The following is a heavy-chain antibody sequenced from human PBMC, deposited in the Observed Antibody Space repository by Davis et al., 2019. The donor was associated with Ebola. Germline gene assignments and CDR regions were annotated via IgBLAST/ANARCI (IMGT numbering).Heavy chain of an antibody. CDR3: ARDEDSSSGSEY. CDR1: GLSLNGYS. J-gene: IGHJ4*02. CDR2: ISSSSGTI. V-gene: IGHV3-48*02. Sequence: PGGSLRLSCVASGLSLNGYSMNWVRQAPGKGLEWLSYISSSSGTIYYAASVKGRFTISRDNAKNSLFLQMNSLRDEDTALYYCARDEDSSSGSEYWGQGTLVTVSS. D-gene: IGHD3-22*01.